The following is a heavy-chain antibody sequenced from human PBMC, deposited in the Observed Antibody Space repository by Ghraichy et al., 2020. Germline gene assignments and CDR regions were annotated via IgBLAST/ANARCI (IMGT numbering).Heavy chain of an antibody. CDR1: GFTFSSYG. CDR3: AKDYYDSRYYFDY. CDR2: ISYDGSNK. D-gene: IGHD3-22*01. J-gene: IGHJ4*02. Sequence: GGSLRLSCAASGFTFSSYGMHWVRQAPGKGLEWVAVISYDGSNKYYADSVKGRFTISRDNSKNTLYLQMNSLRAEDTAVYYCAKDYYDSRYYFDYWGQGTLVTVSS. V-gene: IGHV3-30*18.